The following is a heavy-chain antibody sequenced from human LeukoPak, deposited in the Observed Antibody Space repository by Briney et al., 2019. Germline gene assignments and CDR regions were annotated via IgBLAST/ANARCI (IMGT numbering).Heavy chain of an antibody. V-gene: IGHV3-7*01. CDR1: GFIFSNYW. J-gene: IGHJ6*03. CDR2: IRQDGSET. CDR3: ARVGYDFWSGYYPSYYYYYMDV. Sequence: GGSLRLTCAASGFIFSNYWMQWVRQAPGKGLEWVANIRQDGSETYYVDSVKGRFTISRDNAKNSLYLQMNSLRAEDTAVYYCARVGYDFWSGYYPSYYYYYMDVWGKGTTVTVSS. D-gene: IGHD3-3*01.